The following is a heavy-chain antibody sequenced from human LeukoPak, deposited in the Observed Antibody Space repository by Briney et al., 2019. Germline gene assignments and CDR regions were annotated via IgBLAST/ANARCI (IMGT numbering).Heavy chain of an antibody. CDR2: ITGSVTIT. J-gene: IGHJ3*02. CDR3: ARPVVAATTPDTFDI. Sequence: GGSLRLSCAASGFTISNYEMNWVRQAPGKGLEWVSYITGSVTITYYADSVKGRFTISRDNAKNLLYLQMNSLRAEDTAVYYCARPVVAATTPDTFDIWGQGTMVTVSS. D-gene: IGHD2-15*01. V-gene: IGHV3-48*03. CDR1: GFTISNYE.